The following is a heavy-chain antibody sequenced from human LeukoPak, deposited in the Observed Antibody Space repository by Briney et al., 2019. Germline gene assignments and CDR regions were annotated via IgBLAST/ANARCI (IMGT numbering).Heavy chain of an antibody. D-gene: IGHD3-22*01. J-gene: IGHJ3*02. V-gene: IGHV3-7*04. CDR2: IKQDGSEK. CDR1: GFTFSSYW. Sequence: GGSLRLSCAASGFTFSSYWMSWVRQAPGKGLEWVANIKQDGSEKYYVGSVKGRFTISRDNAKNSLYLQMNSLRAEDTAVYYCARDRDHYDSSGYSDAFDIWGQGTMVTVSS. CDR3: ARDRDHYDSSGYSDAFDI.